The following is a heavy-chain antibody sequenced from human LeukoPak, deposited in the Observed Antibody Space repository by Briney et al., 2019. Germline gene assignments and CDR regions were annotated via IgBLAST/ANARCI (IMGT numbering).Heavy chain of an antibody. Sequence: PGGSLRLSCAASGFTFSSSGMIWVRQAPGKGLEWVSAISGSGDRAYHADSVKGRFTISRDNSKNTLYLQMNSLRAEDTAVYYCAKASAMIVVVSKHFDYWGQGTLVTVSS. D-gene: IGHD3-22*01. CDR1: GFTFSSSG. CDR3: AKASAMIVVVSKHFDY. V-gene: IGHV3-23*01. J-gene: IGHJ4*02. CDR2: ISGSGDRA.